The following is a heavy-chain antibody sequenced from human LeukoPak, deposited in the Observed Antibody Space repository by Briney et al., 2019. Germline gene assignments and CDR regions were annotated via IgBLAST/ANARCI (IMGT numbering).Heavy chain of an antibody. V-gene: IGHV3-73*01. CDR2: IRPKANNYAT. J-gene: IGHJ4*02. D-gene: IGHD2-21*02. CDR1: GFTFSGSA. Sequence: GGSLRLSCAASGFTFSGSAVHWVRQASGRGLEWVGHIRPKANNYATAYAASVKGRFAISRDDSKNTAYLQLNSLKTEDTAVYYCSRHEALPGDYWGQGTLVTVSS. CDR3: SRHEALPGDY.